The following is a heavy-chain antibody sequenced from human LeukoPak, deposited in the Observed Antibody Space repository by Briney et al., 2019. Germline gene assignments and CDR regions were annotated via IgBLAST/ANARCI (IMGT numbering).Heavy chain of an antibody. Sequence: SETLSLTCTVSGGSISHYYWSWIRQPPGKGPEWIGYIYYTGTTNYNPSLKSRVTISVDTSKNQFTLKLNSVTAADTAVYYCAREDPQTKVPEGMDVWGQGTTVTVSS. D-gene: IGHD4/OR15-4a*01. V-gene: IGHV4-59*01. J-gene: IGHJ6*02. CDR3: AREDPQTKVPEGMDV. CDR2: IYYTGTT. CDR1: GGSISHYY.